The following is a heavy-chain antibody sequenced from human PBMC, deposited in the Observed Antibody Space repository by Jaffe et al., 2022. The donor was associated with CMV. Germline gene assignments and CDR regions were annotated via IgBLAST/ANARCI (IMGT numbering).Heavy chain of an antibody. D-gene: IGHD6-13*01. CDR3: ARDVSTSRNRYTLIGALTGTGWDY. J-gene: IGHJ4*02. CDR1: GYTFINYG. V-gene: IGHV1-18*04. Sequence: QVQLVQSGGEVKRPGASVRVSCTASGYTFINYGINWVRHAPGQGLEWMGWISPYSGDTKFAQKFQDRVTMTTDTSANTAYMDLGSLRSDDTAVYYCARDVSTSRNRYTLIGALTGTGWDYWGLGTLVTVSP. CDR2: ISPYSGDT.